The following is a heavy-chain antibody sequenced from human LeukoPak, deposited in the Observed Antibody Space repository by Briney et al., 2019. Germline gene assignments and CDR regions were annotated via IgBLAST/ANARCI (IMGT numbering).Heavy chain of an antibody. CDR1: GGTFSSYT. CDR3: ARAIRTGDWVYYYMDV. CDR2: IIPILGIA. J-gene: IGHJ6*03. V-gene: IGHV1-69*02. D-gene: IGHD7-27*01. Sequence: ASVKVSCKASGGTFSSYTISWVRQAPGQGLEWMGRIIPILGIANYAQKFQGRVTITADKSTSTAYMELSSLRSEDTAVYYCARAIRTGDWVYYYMDVWGEGTTVTVSS.